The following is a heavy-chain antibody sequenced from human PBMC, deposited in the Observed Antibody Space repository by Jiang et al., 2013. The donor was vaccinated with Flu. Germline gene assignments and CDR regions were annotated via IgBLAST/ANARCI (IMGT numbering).Heavy chain of an antibody. J-gene: IGHJ6*02. CDR3: ARDHPTGGYDFYFYYGMDV. CDR2: ISAYNGNT. CDR1: GYTFASYG. V-gene: IGHV1-18*01. D-gene: IGHD6-25*01. Sequence: GAEVKKPGASVKVSCKASGYTFASYGISWVRQAPGQGLEWMGWISAYNGNTNYGQNLQGRVTMSTDTSTSTAYMELRSLRSDDTAVYYCARDHPTGGYDFYFYYGMDVWGQGTTVTVTS.